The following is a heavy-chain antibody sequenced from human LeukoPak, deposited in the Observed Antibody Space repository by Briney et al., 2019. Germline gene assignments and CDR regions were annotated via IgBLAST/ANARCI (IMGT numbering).Heavy chain of an antibody. CDR1: GGTFCSYA. CDR3: APWEPDAFDI. CDR2: IIPIFGTA. J-gene: IGHJ3*02. V-gene: IGHV1-69*13. D-gene: IGHD1-26*01. Sequence: SVKICCKASGGTFCSYAISWVRQAPGQWLEWMGGIIPIFGTANYAQKFQGRVTITADESTSTAYMELSSLRSEDTAVYYCAPWEPDAFDIWGQGTMVTVSS.